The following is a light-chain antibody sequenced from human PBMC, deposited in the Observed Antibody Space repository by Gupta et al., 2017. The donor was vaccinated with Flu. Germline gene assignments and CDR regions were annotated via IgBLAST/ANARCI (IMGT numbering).Light chain of an antibody. J-gene: IGLJ2*01. V-gene: IGLV3-25*02. CDR3: QSADGTGSSVL. CDR1: QLTKQY. Sequence: YELTQPPSVSVSPGQTARGTCSGDQLTKQYVHWYQQKPGQAPVMVICRDTERPSGIPERFSGSSAGTTATLTISGVQAEDEADYYCQSADGTGSSVLFGGGTQLTVL. CDR2: RDT.